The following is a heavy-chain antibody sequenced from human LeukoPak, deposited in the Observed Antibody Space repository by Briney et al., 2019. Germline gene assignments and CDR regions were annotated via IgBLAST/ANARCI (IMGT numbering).Heavy chain of an antibody. CDR1: GLTVSTNY. J-gene: IGHJ2*01. CDR2: IYSGGST. Sequence: PGGSLRLSCAASGLTVSTNYMSWVRQAPGKGLEWVSIIYSGGSTSYADSVKGRFTISRDISKNTLFLQMSSLRAEDTAVYYCARSPRIYDNSGYYLVEYFDLWGRGTLVTVSS. D-gene: IGHD3-22*01. CDR3: ARSPRIYDNSGYYLVEYFDL. V-gene: IGHV3-53*01.